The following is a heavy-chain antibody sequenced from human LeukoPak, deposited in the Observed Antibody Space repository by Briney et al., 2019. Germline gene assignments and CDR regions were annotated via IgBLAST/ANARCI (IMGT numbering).Heavy chain of an antibody. CDR3: ARGIYGDPVAFDY. CDR1: GFTFSSFY. V-gene: IGHV3-74*03. J-gene: IGHJ4*02. CDR2: IYNDGPNT. D-gene: IGHD4-17*01. Sequence: GGSLRLSCTASGFTFSSFYMHWDRQVPGKGLVWVSRIYNDGPNTKYAGFVEGRFTISRDNAKNTLYLQMNSLRVEDTGVYYCARGIYGDPVAFDYWGQGILVTVSS.